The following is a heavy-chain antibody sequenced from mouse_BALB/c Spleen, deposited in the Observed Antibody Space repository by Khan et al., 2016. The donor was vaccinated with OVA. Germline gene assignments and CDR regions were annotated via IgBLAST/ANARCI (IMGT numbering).Heavy chain of an antibody. D-gene: IGHD1-3*01. Sequence: DLVKPGASVKLSCKASGYTFTSYWINWIKQRPGQGLEWVGHIGPGSGNPYSNEIFTGKATLTIDTSSRTVYIQPSSLSSEDSAVYFCAGSNYSGNGLYTMDYWGHRNSVTVS. CDR2: IGPGSGNP. V-gene: IGHV1S41*01. CDR1: GYTFTSYW. J-gene: IGHJ4*01. CDR3: AGSNYSGNGLYTMDY.